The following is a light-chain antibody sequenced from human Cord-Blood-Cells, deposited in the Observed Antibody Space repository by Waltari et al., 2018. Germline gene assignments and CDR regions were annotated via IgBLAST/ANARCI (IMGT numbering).Light chain of an antibody. V-gene: IGKV3-15*01. CDR1: QSVTSN. CDR2: CAS. Sequence: EIVMTQSPATLSVSPGARATLSCRASQSVTSNLAWYHQKPGQAPRLLIYCASTRLTGIPARFSGSGARTEFTLTFSSLQSEDFVVYYCQQYNNWPPWTFGQGTKVEIK. J-gene: IGKJ1*01. CDR3: QQYNNWPPWT.